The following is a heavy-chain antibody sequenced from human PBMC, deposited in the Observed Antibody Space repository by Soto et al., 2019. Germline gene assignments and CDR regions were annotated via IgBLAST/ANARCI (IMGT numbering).Heavy chain of an antibody. Sequence: SHTLSLTCVISGYSVSSNSAAWNLIRQSPSRGLEWLGRTYYRSKWYNDYAVSVKSRITINPDTSRNQFSLQLNSVTPEDTAVYYCARVDSSSWYYNWFDPWGQGTLVTVSS. CDR3: ARVDSSSWYYNWFDP. CDR2: TYYRSKWYN. J-gene: IGHJ5*02. D-gene: IGHD6-13*01. CDR1: GYSVSSNSAA. V-gene: IGHV6-1*01.